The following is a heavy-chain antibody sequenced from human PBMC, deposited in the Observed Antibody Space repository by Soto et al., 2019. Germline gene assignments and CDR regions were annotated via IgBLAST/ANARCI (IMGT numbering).Heavy chain of an antibody. J-gene: IGHJ4*02. Sequence: QVQLQESGPGLVKPSETLSLTCSVSGASIGSSSWSCIRPPPGKELEWIGFVHYTGRPTYRPSLRSRVAISVDWSKNDVSLELHSATAADTAVYFCARGGYSGTDALDFWGQGIQVTVSS. CDR1: GASIGSSS. V-gene: IGHV4-59*12. CDR3: ARGGYSGTDALDF. CDR2: VHYTGRP. D-gene: IGHD1-26*01.